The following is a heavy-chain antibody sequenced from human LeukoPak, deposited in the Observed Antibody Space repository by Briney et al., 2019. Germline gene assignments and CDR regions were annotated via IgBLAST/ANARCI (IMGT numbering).Heavy chain of an antibody. V-gene: IGHV1-18*04. CDR3: ARSPPGYSSGWYYDY. Sequence: GASVKVSCKASGYTFTSYGISWVRRAPGQGLEWMGWISAYNGNTNYAQKLQGRVTMTTDTSTSTAYMELRSLRSDDTAVHYCARSPPGYSSGWYYDYWGQGTLVTVSS. CDR2: ISAYNGNT. D-gene: IGHD6-19*01. CDR1: GYTFTSYG. J-gene: IGHJ4*02.